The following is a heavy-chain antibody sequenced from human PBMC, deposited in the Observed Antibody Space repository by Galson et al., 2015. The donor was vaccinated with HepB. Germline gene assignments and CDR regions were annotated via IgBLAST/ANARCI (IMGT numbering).Heavy chain of an antibody. D-gene: IGHD2-2*01. J-gene: IGHJ6*03. Sequence: PALVKPTQTLTLTCTFSGFSLGTSGMCVSWIRQPPGKALEWLARIDWDDDKYYSTSLKTRLTISKDTSKNQVVLTMTNMDPVDTATYYCARIRVVPAANYYMDVWGKGTTVTVSS. CDR1: GFSLGTSGMC. CDR2: IDWDDDK. CDR3: ARIRVVPAANYYMDV. V-gene: IGHV2-70*11.